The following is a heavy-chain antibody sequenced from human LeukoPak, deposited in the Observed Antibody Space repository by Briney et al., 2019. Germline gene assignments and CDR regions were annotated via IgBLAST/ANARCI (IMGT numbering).Heavy chain of an antibody. D-gene: IGHD3-10*01. CDR1: GFTFDDYA. J-gene: IGHJ4*02. CDR2: ISWNSGSI. V-gene: IGHV3-9*01. CDR3: AKDISYYGSGSDY. Sequence: GGSLRLSCAASGFTFDDYAMHWVRQAPGEGLEWVSGISWNSGSIGYADSVKGRFTISRDNAKNSLYLQMNSLRAEDTALYYCAKDISYYGSGSDYWGQGTLVTVSS.